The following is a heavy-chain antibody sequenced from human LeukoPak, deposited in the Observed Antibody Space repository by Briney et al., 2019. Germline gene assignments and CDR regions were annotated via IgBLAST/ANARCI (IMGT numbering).Heavy chain of an antibody. D-gene: IGHD4-17*01. J-gene: IGHJ6*03. CDR2: IYYSGST. CDR3: ARHGDYGYMDV. Sequence: ASETLSLTCTVSGGSISSSSYYWGWIRQPPGKGLEWIGSIYYSGSTYYNPSLKSRVTISVDTSKNQFSLKLSSVTAADTAVYYCARHGDYGYMDVWGKGTTVTISS. CDR1: GGSISSSSYY. V-gene: IGHV4-39*01.